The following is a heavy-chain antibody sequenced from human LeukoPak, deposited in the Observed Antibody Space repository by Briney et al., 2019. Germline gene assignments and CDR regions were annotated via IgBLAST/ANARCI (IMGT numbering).Heavy chain of an antibody. J-gene: IGHJ4*02. V-gene: IGHV1-8*01. CDR2: MNPDTGET. CDR3: TRGSLSGSSRDY. Sequence: ASVGVSCKGSGYTFTGCDINWVRQATGQGLEWMGWMNPDTGETGYAQKFQGRVTMTRSTSIDTAYMELSGLTSEDTAIYYCTRGSLSGSSRDYWGQGTLVTVSS. D-gene: IGHD1-26*01. CDR1: GYTFTGCD.